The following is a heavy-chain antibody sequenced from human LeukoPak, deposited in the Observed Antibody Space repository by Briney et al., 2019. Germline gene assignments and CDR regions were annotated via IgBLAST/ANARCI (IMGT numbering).Heavy chain of an antibody. CDR1: GYTFTGYY. V-gene: IGHV1-2*02. Sequence: ASVKVSCKASGYTFTGYYTHWVRQAPGQGLEWMGWINPNSGGTNYAQKFQGRVTMTRDTSISTAYMELSRLRSDDTAVYYCARDSFLAAAGTNYYYYMDVWGKGTTVTVSS. CDR3: ARDSFLAAAGTNYYYYMDV. D-gene: IGHD6-13*01. CDR2: INPNSGGT. J-gene: IGHJ6*03.